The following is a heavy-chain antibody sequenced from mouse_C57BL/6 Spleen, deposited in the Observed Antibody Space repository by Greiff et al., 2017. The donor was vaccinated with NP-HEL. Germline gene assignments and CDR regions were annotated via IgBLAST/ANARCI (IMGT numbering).Heavy chain of an antibody. V-gene: IGHV1-64*01. CDR3: ARSGPLLLRSFAY. CDR1: GYTFTSYW. D-gene: IGHD1-1*01. CDR2: IHPNSGST. J-gene: IGHJ3*01. Sequence: QVQLQQSGAELVKPGASVKLSCKASGYTFTSYWMHWVKQRPGQGLEWIGMIHPNSGSTNYNEKFKSKATLTVDKSSSTAYMQLNSLTSEDSAVYYCARSGPLLLRSFAYWGQGTLVTVSA.